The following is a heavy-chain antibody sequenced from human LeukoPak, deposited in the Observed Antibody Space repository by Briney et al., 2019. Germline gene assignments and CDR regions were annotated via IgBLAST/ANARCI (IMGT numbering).Heavy chain of an antibody. CDR1: GFTFSDYY. D-gene: IGHD6-6*01. Sequence: TGGSLRLSCAASGFTFSDYYMSWIRQAPGKGLEWVSYISSSGSTIYYADSVKGRFTISRDNAKNSLYLQMNSLRAEDTAVYYCAKESSSYTYYFDYWGQGTLVTVSS. J-gene: IGHJ4*02. CDR3: AKESSSYTYYFDY. V-gene: IGHV3-11*04. CDR2: ISSSGSTI.